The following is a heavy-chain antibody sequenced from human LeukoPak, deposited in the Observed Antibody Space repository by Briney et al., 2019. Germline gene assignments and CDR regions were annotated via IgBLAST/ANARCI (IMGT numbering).Heavy chain of an antibody. CDR2: IYYSGST. D-gene: IGHD6-6*01. V-gene: IGHV4-59*01. J-gene: IGHJ4*02. Sequence: SETLSLTCTVSGGSISSYYWSWIRQPPGKGLEWIGYIYYSGSTNYNPSLKSRVTISVDTSKDQFSLKLSSVTAADTAVYYCARVLGSSSKVFDYWGQGTLVTVSS. CDR3: ARVLGSSSKVFDY. CDR1: GGSISSYY.